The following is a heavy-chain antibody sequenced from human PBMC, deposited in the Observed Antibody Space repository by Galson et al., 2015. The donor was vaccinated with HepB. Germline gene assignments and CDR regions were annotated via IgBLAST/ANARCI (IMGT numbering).Heavy chain of an antibody. CDR2: ISGRGSTI. J-gene: IGHJ4*02. CDR3: ARDRYSSSWSFFDY. CDR1: GFIFRSYG. D-gene: IGHD6-13*01. V-gene: IGHV3-48*03. Sequence: SLRLSCAASGFIFRSYGLNWIRQAPGKGLEWVSYISGRGSTIYYGDSVKGRFTISRDNAKNSLYLQMNSLRAEDTAVYFCARDRYSSSWSFFDYWGQGTLVTVSS.